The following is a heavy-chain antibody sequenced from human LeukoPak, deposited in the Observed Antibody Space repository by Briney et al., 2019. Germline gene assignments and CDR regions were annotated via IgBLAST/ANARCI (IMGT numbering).Heavy chain of an antibody. CDR1: GGSISSSSYY. CDR3: ARHGVVPAAIHDAFDI. Sequence: SETLSLTCTVSGGSISSSSYYWGWIRQPPGKGLEWIGSIYYSGSTYYNPSLKSRVTISVDTSKNQFSLKLSSVTAADTAVYYCARHGVVPAAIHDAFDIWGQGTMVTVSS. J-gene: IGHJ3*02. D-gene: IGHD2-2*01. CDR2: IYYSGST. V-gene: IGHV4-39*01.